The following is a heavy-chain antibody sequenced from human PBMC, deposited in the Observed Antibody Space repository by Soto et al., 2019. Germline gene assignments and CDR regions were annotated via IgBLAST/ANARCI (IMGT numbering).Heavy chain of an antibody. D-gene: IGHD6-19*01. CDR2: ISAYNGNT. Sequence: QVQLVQSGAEVKKPGASVKVSCKASGYTFTSSGISWVRQAPGQGLEWMGWISAYNGNTKYAPKLQGRVTMNTDTPTSTAYMERRGLRSDDTAVYYCARGKDRSGWPFQYGMDVWGKGTKVTVSS. CDR1: GYTFTSSG. J-gene: IGHJ6*01. V-gene: IGHV1-18*01. CDR3: ARGKDRSGWPFQYGMDV.